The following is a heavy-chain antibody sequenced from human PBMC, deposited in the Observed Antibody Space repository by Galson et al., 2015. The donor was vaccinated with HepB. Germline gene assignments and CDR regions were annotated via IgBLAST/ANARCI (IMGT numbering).Heavy chain of an antibody. CDR2: ISRRGSLI. CDR1: ALTLSTPR. D-gene: IGHD6-6*01. J-gene: IGHJ3*01. CDR3: ARNQAGLVDAYDL. V-gene: IGHV3-48*02. Sequence: PLRLSGATPALTLSTPRMHRARQAPRTGLESVSFISRRGSLIYSTDSVKGRFTISRDNAINPVYLQMDSLTDEDTAVYYCARNQAGLVDAYDLWGQGTMVAVSS.